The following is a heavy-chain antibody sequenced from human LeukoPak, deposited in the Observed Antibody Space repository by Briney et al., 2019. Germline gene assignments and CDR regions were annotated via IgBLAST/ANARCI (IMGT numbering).Heavy chain of an antibody. J-gene: IGHJ4*02. V-gene: IGHV4-34*01. CDR2: INHSGST. CDR1: GGSFSGYY. CDR3: ARDVHYGSGSYFSDY. Sequence: SETLSLTCAVYGGSFSGYYWSWIRQPPGKGLEWIGEINHSGSTNYNPSLKSRVTISVDTSKNQFSLKLSSVTAADTAVYYCARDVHYGSGSYFSDYWGQGTLVTVSS. D-gene: IGHD3-10*01.